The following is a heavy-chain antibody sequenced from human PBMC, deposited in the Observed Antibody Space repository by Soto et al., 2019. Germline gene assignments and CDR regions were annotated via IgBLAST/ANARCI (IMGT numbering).Heavy chain of an antibody. CDR2: IYPGDSRT. D-gene: IGHD4-17*01. CDR3: ARDLDFGGHPEWFPP. V-gene: IGHV5-51*03. Sequence: EVQLVQSGTEVKKPGESLKISCKDSGYSFTNFWIAWVRQMPGKGLEWMGIIYPGDSRTTYSPSFQGQVTISVDKSINTASLQGNSLRASDTAMYYCARDLDFGGHPEWFPPWGQETLFTVSP. J-gene: IGHJ5*01. CDR1: GYSFTNFW.